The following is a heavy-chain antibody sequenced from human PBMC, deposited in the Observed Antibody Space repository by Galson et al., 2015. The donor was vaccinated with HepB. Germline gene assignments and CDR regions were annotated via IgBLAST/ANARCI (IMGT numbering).Heavy chain of an antibody. Sequence: SVKVSCKASGYTFTGYYMHWVRQAPGQGLEWMGWINPNSGGTNYAQKFQGWVTMTRDTSISTAYMELSRLRSDDTAVYYCATTLGYCSSTSCTDYWDDAFDIWGQGTMVTVSS. CDR1: GYTFTGYY. CDR3: ATTLGYCSSTSCTDYWDDAFDI. V-gene: IGHV1-2*04. CDR2: INPNSGGT. D-gene: IGHD2-2*01. J-gene: IGHJ3*02.